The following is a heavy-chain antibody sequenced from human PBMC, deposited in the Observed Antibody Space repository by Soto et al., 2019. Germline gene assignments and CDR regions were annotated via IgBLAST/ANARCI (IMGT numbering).Heavy chain of an antibody. CDR3: ARYLTLGYRSGGDGFDV. Sequence: QVHLEQSGAEVKKPGSSVKVSCKASGSIFKTDAVAWVRQAPGQGLEWVGGITPLYGTANYAQKFQGRVTITADKSTGAAYMEVSSLRPEDTAVYFCARYLTLGYRSGGDGFDVWGQGTMVTVSS. V-gene: IGHV1-69*06. D-gene: IGHD5-18*01. J-gene: IGHJ3*01. CDR2: ITPLYGTA. CDR1: GSIFKTDA.